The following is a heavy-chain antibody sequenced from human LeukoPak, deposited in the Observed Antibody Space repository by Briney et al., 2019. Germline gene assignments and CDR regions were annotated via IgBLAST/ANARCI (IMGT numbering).Heavy chain of an antibody. J-gene: IGHJ4*02. D-gene: IGHD2-21*01. CDR3: ARELAEVIHGDY. CDR2: INSEGSST. Sequence: PGGSLRLSCAASGFTFSSYWMHWVRQAPGKGLVWVSRINSEGSSTNYADSVKGRFTISRDNAKNTLYLQMNSLRDEDTAVYYCARELAEVIHGDYWGQGTLVTVSS. V-gene: IGHV3-74*01. CDR1: GFTFSSYW.